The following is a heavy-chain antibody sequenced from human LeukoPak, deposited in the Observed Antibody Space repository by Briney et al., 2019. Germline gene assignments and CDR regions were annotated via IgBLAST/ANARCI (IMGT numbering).Heavy chain of an antibody. CDR1: GGTFSSYA. CDR2: IIPIFGTA. V-gene: IGHV1-69*05. Sequence: SVKVSCKASGGTFSSYAISWVRQAPGQGLEWMGGIIPIFGTANYAQKFQGRVTITTDESTSTVYMELSSLRSEDTAVYYCAGEGTMFAWGQGTLVTVSS. CDR3: AGEGTMFA. J-gene: IGHJ5*02. D-gene: IGHD3-10*02.